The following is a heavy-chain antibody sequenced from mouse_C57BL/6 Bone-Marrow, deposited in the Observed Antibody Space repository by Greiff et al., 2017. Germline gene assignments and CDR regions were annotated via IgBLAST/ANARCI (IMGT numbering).Heavy chain of an antibody. CDR2: ISGGGGNT. Sequence: EVKVVESGGGLVKPGGSLKLSCAASGFTFSSYTMSWVRQTPEKRLQWVAAISGGGGNTYYPDSVQGRFTISRDNDKNILYLHMSSLRSEETAWYYCSRQVTTVLATKYFDVWGTGTTVTVSS. CDR1: GFTFSSYT. V-gene: IGHV5-9*01. J-gene: IGHJ1*03. D-gene: IGHD1-1*01. CDR3: SRQVTTVLATKYFDV.